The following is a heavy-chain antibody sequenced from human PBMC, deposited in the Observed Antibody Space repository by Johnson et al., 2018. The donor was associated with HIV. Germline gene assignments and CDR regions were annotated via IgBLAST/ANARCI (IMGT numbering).Heavy chain of an antibody. CDR2: ISYDGSNK. Sequence: VQLVESGGGVVRPGGSLRLSCAASGFTFSSYGMHWVRQAPGKGLEWVAVISYDGSNKYYADSVKGRFTISRDNSKITLYLQMSSLRVEDTAVYYCAKGIYDFWGGICYSNVFDIWGQGTMVIVSS. CDR1: GFTFSSYG. V-gene: IGHV3-30*18. CDR3: AKGIYDFWGGICYSNVFDI. J-gene: IGHJ3*02. D-gene: IGHD3-3*01.